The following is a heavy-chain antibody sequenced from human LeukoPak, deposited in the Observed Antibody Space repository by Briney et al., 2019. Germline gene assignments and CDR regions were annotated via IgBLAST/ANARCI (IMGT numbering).Heavy chain of an antibody. V-gene: IGHV1-46*01. Sequence: PQASVKVSCKASGYTFTINHIHWVRQAPGQGLEWMGVINPSGDSTTYAQNFQGRVTMTRDTSTSTVYMELRSLRSEDTAIYYCAKLATSDTGETYWGQGTLVTVSS. CDR2: INPSGDST. D-gene: IGHD3-16*01. CDR3: AKLATSDTGETY. J-gene: IGHJ4*02. CDR1: GYTFTINH.